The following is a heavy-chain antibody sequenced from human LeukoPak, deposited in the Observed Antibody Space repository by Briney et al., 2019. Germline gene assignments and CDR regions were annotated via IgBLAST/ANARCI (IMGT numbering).Heavy chain of an antibody. CDR2: IYPGDSET. Sequence: GESLKISCKGSGYTFSTYWIGWVRQLPGKGLEWMGIIYPGDSETIYSPSFRGQVTISADRSISTTYLQWSSVRASDSAMYYCAKLDSTAYYFDYWGQGTLVTVSS. J-gene: IGHJ4*02. D-gene: IGHD3-22*01. CDR1: GYTFSTYW. CDR3: AKLDSTAYYFDY. V-gene: IGHV5-51*01.